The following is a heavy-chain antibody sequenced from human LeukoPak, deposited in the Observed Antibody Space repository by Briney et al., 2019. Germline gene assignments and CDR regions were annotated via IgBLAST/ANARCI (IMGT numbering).Heavy chain of an antibody. CDR2: ISSRSSTI. CDR1: GFTFSSYS. J-gene: IGHJ6*03. Sequence: GGSLRLSCAASGFTFSSYSMNWVRQAPGKGLEWVSYISSRSSTIYYADSVKGRFTISRDNAKNSLYLQMNSLRAEDTAVYYCARETVTTSYYYSHYYMDVWGKGTTVTVSS. V-gene: IGHV3-48*04. CDR3: ARETVTTSYYYSHYYMDV. D-gene: IGHD4-17*01.